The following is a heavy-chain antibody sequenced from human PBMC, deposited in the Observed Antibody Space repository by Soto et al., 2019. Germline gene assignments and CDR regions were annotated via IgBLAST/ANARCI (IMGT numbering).Heavy chain of an antibody. CDR1: YGAFINGSDC. J-gene: IGHJ4*01. D-gene: IGHD3-10*01. V-gene: IGHV4-61*01. Sequence: SYGAFINGSDCWSIIEQPTGKVLEWIGHIYYSGNTNYSPSLKSRITISLDTTNNQFSLNLNSVTAADTAVYYFARVPLHTYMNYCPGICGQATLGT. CDR3: ARVPLHTYMNYCPGI. CDR2: IYYSGNT.